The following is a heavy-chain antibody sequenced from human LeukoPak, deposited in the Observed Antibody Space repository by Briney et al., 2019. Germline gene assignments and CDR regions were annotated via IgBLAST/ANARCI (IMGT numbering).Heavy chain of an antibody. CDR3: AKDGYYDFWSGYYDHLDY. CDR2: ISGSGGST. Sequence: GGSLRLSCAASGFTFSSYAMSWVRQAPGKGLEWVSAISGSGGSTYYADSVKGRFTISRDNSKNTLYLQMNSLRAEDTAVYYCAKDGYYDFWSGYYDHLDYWGQGTLVTVPS. V-gene: IGHV3-23*01. J-gene: IGHJ4*02. CDR1: GFTFSSYA. D-gene: IGHD3-3*01.